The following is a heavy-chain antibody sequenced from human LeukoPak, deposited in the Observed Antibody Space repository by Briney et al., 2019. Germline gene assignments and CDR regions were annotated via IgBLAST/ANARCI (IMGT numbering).Heavy chain of an antibody. V-gene: IGHV4-4*03. Sequence: PGTPSHTCGVSGGSLSRTNYWTGVRQPPGRGLEWIGEVNLQGSTNYNPSLMGRVAISVDMSENHISLQLTSVTAADTSVYYCAREGGPYRPLDYSGQGTLVTVSS. CDR1: GGSLSRTNY. CDR2: VNLQGST. J-gene: IGHJ4*02. CDR3: AREGGPYRPLDY.